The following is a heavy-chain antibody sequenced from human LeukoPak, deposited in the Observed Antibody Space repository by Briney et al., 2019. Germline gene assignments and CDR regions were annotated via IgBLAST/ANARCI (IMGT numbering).Heavy chain of an antibody. CDR3: ARGYGNSKFSV. CDR2: INHRGST. J-gene: IGHJ4*02. D-gene: IGHD4-23*01. CDR1: GGSFSDYY. V-gene: IGHV4-34*01. Sequence: PSETLSLTCAVYGGSFSDYYWSWIRQPPRKGLEWIGEINHRGSTNYNPSLKSRVTISVDTSRNQFSLKLSSVTAADTAVYYCARGYGNSKFSVWGQGTLVTVSS.